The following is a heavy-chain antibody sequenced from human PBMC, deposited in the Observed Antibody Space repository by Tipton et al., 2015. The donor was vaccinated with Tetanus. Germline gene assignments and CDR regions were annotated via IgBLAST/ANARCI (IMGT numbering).Heavy chain of an antibody. J-gene: IGHJ4*02. D-gene: IGHD4-17*01. CDR3: ARLEYGDPNDY. Sequence: QLVQSGAEVKKPGASVKVSCKASGYTFTSYGISWVRQAPGQGLEWMGWISVYNGNTNYAQKLQGRVTITADESTSTAYMELSSLRSEDTAVHYCARLEYGDPNDYWGQGTLVTVSS. CDR2: ISVYNGNT. CDR1: GYTFTSYG. V-gene: IGHV1-18*01.